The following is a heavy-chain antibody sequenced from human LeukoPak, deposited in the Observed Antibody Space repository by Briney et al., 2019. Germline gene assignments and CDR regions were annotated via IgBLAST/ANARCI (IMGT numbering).Heavy chain of an antibody. CDR1: EFTFSSYW. V-gene: IGHV3-7*03. Sequence: GGSLRLSCAAFEFTFSSYWMSWVRQAPGKGLEWVANIKQDGSEKYYVDSVKGRFTISRDNAKNSLYLQMNSLRAEDTAVYYCARDNRLDGSGYSYNWFDPWGQGTLVTVSS. CDR2: IKQDGSEK. CDR3: ARDNRLDGSGYSYNWFDP. J-gene: IGHJ5*02. D-gene: IGHD3-3*01.